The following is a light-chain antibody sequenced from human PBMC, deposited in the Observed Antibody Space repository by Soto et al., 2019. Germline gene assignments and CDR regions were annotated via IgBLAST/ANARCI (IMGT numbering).Light chain of an antibody. CDR3: SSYGGSNNFVV. CDR1: SSDIGGNNF. Sequence: QSALTQPPSASGSPGQSVTISCTGTSSDIGGNNFVSWYQHHPGKAPKRMLYDVIERPSGVPTRFSGSKSGNTASLTVSGLQAEDEADYYCSSYGGSNNFVVFGGGTKLTVL. J-gene: IGLJ2*01. V-gene: IGLV2-8*01. CDR2: DVI.